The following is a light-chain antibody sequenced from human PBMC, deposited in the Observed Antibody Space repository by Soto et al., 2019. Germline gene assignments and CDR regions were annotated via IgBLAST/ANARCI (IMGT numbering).Light chain of an antibody. CDR3: AAWDDSLNAVV. CDR1: SSNIGSNT. J-gene: IGLJ2*01. V-gene: IGLV1-44*01. CDR2: SNN. Sequence: QSVLTQPPSASGTPGQRVTISCSGGSSNIGSNTVNWYQQLPGTAPNLLIYSNNQRPSGVPDRFSGSKSGTSASLAISGLRSEDEADYYCAAWDDSLNAVVFGGGTKLTVL.